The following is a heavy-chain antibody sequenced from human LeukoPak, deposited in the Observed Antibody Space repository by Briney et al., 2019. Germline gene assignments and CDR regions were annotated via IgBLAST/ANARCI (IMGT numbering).Heavy chain of an antibody. D-gene: IGHD2-15*01. CDR1: GFTFSSYA. CDR2: ISGSGGST. Sequence: GGSLRLSCAASGFTFSSYAMSWVRQAPGKGLEWVSAISGSGGSTYYADSVKGRFTISRDNSKNTLYLQMNSLRAEDTAVYYCATSEEYCSGGSCYTYDYWGQGTLVTVSS. J-gene: IGHJ4*02. CDR3: ATSEEYCSGGSCYTYDY. V-gene: IGHV3-23*01.